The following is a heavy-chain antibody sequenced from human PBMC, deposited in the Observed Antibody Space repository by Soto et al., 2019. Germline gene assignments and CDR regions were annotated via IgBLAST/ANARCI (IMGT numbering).Heavy chain of an antibody. D-gene: IGHD4-17*01. V-gene: IGHV1-18*04. CDR2: ISAYNGNT. J-gene: IGHJ4*02. CDR3: ARDRVNDYGDYDSIDY. Sequence: QVQLVQSGAEVKKPGASVKVSCKASGYTFTSYGISWVRQAPGQGLEWMGWISAYNGNTNYAQKLQGRVTMTTDTSTSTAHMELRSLRSDDTAVYYCARDRVNDYGDYDSIDYWGQGTLVTVSS. CDR1: GYTFTSYG.